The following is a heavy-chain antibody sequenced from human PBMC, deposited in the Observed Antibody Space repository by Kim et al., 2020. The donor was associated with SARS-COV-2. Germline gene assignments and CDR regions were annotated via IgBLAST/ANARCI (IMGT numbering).Heavy chain of an antibody. CDR1: GFTFSSYG. CDR3: ARRGEYYDILTGYNPSGMDV. Sequence: GGSLRLSCAASGFTFSSYGMHWVRQAPGKGLEWVAVIWYDGSNKYYADSVKGRFTISRDNSKNTLYLKMNSLRAEDTAVYYCARRGEYYDILTGYNPSGMDVWGQGTTVTVSS. D-gene: IGHD3-9*01. J-gene: IGHJ6*02. CDR2: IWYDGSNK. V-gene: IGHV3-33*01.